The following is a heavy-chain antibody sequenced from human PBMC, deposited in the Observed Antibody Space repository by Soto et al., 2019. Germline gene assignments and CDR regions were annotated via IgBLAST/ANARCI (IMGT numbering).Heavy chain of an antibody. J-gene: IGHJ4*02. Sequence: QVQLVESGGGVVQPGRSLRLSCAASRFTFSSYAMHWVRQAPGKGLEWVAVISYDARNKYYADSVKGRFTISRDNSKNTLYLQMNSLRADDTAVYYCARDNDGFDYWGQGTLVTVSS. CDR1: RFTFSSYA. CDR3: ARDNDGFDY. V-gene: IGHV3-30*04. CDR2: ISYDARNK.